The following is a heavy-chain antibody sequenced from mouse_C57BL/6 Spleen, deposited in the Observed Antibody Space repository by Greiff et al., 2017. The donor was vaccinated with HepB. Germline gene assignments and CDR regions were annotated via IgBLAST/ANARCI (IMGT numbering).Heavy chain of an antibody. CDR2: INPNNGGT. CDR3: ARLATRGAMDY. J-gene: IGHJ4*01. Sequence: EVQLQQSGPELVKPGASVKISCKASGYTFTDYYMNWVKQSHGKSLEWIGDINPNNGGTSYNQKFKGKATLTVDKSSSTAYMELRSLTSEDAAVYYCARLATRGAMDYWGQGTSVTVSS. CDR1: GYTFTDYY. V-gene: IGHV1-26*01. D-gene: IGHD1-1*01.